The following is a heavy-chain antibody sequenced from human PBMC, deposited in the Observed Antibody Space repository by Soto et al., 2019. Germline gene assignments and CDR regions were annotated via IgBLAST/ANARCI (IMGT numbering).Heavy chain of an antibody. CDR3: ARDSSGSSSWYGEDYYYYGMDV. Sequence: SETLSLSCTVSGGSISSYYWSWIRQPPGKGLEWIGYIYYSGSTNYNPSLKSRVTISVDTSKNQFSLKLSSVTAADPAVYYCARDSSGSSSWYGEDYYYYGMDVWGQGTTVTVSS. CDR1: GGSISSYY. V-gene: IGHV4-59*01. CDR2: IYYSGST. D-gene: IGHD6-13*01. J-gene: IGHJ6*02.